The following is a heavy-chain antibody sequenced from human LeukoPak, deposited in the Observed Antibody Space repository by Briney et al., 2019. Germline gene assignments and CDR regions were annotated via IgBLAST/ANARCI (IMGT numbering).Heavy chain of an antibody. Sequence: ASVKVSCKASGYTFTSYAMHWVRQAPGQRLEWMGWINAGNGNTKYSQKFQGRVTITRDTSASTAYMELSSLRSEDTAVYYCARVPNYYDSSGSLDYWGQGTLVTVSS. CDR3: ARVPNYYDSSGSLDY. CDR1: GYTFTSYA. D-gene: IGHD3-22*01. J-gene: IGHJ4*02. V-gene: IGHV1-3*01. CDR2: INAGNGNT.